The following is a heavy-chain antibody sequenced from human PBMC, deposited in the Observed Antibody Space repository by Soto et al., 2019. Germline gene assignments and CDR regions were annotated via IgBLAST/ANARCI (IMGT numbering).Heavy chain of an antibody. CDR3: AKFRGPSYSYYYMDV. CDR2: ISGSGRTT. CDR1: GFPFRTYA. V-gene: IGHV3-23*01. Sequence: EVQLLESGGGLVKPGGSLRFSCEPSGFPFRTYAMNWFGKPQGRGLECVSFISGSGRTTYYADSVKGRFTVSRDNSKNTLYLQMNSLRAEDTALYYCAKFRGPSYSYYYMDVWGKGATVTVSS. D-gene: IGHD3-16*01. J-gene: IGHJ6*03.